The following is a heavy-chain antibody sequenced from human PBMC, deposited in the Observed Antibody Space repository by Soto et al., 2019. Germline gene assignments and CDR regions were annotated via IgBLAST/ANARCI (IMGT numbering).Heavy chain of an antibody. V-gene: IGHV4-39*01. Sequence: LSLTCAVSGGSISSSSYYWGGIRQPPGKGLEWIGSIYYSGSTYYNPSLKSRVTISVDTSKNQFSLKLSSVTAADTAVYYCARISGRPNSSDPSGQTTLVTVST. D-gene: IGHD6-19*01. CDR2: IYYSGST. CDR1: GGSISSSSYY. CDR3: ARISGRPNSSDP. J-gene: IGHJ5*02.